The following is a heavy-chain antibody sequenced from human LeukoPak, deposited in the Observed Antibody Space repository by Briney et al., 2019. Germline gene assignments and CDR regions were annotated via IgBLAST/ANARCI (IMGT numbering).Heavy chain of an antibody. D-gene: IGHD6-13*01. J-gene: IGHJ4*02. CDR2: ISYDGSNK. CDR1: GFTFSSYG. V-gene: IGHV3-30*03. Sequence: AGGSLRLSCAAPGFTFSSYGMHWVRQAPGKGLEWVAVISYDGSNKYYADSVKGRFTISRDNSKNTLYLQMNSLRVEDTAVYYCARGRSSQVDYWGQGTLVTVCS. CDR3: ARGRSSQVDY.